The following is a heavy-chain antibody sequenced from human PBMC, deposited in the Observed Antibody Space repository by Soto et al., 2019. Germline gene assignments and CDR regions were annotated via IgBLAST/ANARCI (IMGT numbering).Heavy chain of an antibody. CDR2: IIPILGIA. CDR3: ARDSGYSYGHYGMDV. V-gene: IGHV1-69*08. J-gene: IGHJ6*02. Sequence: QVQLVQSGAEVKKPGSSVKVSCKASGGTFSSYTISWVRQAPGQGLEWIGRIIPILGIANYAQKFQGRVTITADKSTSTAYMEVSSLRYEDTAVYYCARDSGYSYGHYGMDVWGQGTTVTVSS. CDR1: GGTFSSYT. D-gene: IGHD5-18*01.